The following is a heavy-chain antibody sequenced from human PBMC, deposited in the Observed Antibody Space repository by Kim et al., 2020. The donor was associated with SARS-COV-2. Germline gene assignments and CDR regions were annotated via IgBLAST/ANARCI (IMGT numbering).Heavy chain of an antibody. CDR2: ISAYNGNT. V-gene: IGHV1-18*01. Sequence: ASVKVSCKASGYTFTSYGISWVRQAPGQGLEWMGWISAYNGNTNYAQKLQGRVTMTTDTSTSTAYMELRSLRSDDTAVYYCARGAGQITMVRGVIISDYFDYWGQGTLVTVSS. CDR1: GYTFTSYG. J-gene: IGHJ4*02. D-gene: IGHD3-10*01. CDR3: ARGAGQITMVRGVIISDYFDY.